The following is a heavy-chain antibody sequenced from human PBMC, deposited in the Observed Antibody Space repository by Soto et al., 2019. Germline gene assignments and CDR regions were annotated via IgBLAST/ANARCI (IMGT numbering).Heavy chain of an antibody. CDR3: ARGDYCSGGSCYNWFDP. J-gene: IGHJ5*02. D-gene: IGHD2-15*01. Sequence: GASVKVSCKASGYTFTSYDINWVRQATGQGLEWMGWMNPNSGNTGYAQKFQGRVTMTRNTSISTAYMELSSLRSEDTALYYCARGDYCSGGSCYNWFDPWGQGTLVTVSS. CDR1: GYTFTSYD. CDR2: MNPNSGNT. V-gene: IGHV1-8*01.